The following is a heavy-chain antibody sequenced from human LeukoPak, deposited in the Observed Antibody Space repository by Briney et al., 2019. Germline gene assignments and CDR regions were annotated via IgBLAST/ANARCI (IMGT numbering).Heavy chain of an antibody. CDR2: IYYSGST. CDR1: GGSISSYY. Sequence: SETLSLTCTVSGGSISSYYWSWIRQPPGKGLEWIGYIYYSGSTNYNPSLKSRVTISVDTSKNQFSLKLSSVTAADTAVYYCARAGYSYGYVDYWGQGTLVTVSS. D-gene: IGHD5-18*01. V-gene: IGHV4-59*12. J-gene: IGHJ4*02. CDR3: ARAGYSYGYVDY.